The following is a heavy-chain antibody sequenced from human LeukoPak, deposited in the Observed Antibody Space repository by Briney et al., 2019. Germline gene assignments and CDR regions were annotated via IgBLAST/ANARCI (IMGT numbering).Heavy chain of an antibody. CDR3: AKARTEPRIQLWSYYFDY. CDR1: GFTSGVTFSDSA. Sequence: GGSLRLSCVASGFTSGVTFSDSAMCWVRRAPGKGLEWVSAMTEVPSRKLYADSVKGRFNIYRDNSKNTLYLQMNSLRAEDTAVYYCAKARTEPRIQLWSYYFDYWGQGTLVTVSS. J-gene: IGHJ4*02. V-gene: IGHV3-23*01. D-gene: IGHD5-18*01. CDR2: MTEVPSRK.